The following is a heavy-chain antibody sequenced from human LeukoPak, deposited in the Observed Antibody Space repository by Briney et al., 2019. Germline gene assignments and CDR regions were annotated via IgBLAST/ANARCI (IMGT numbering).Heavy chain of an antibody. Sequence: SETLSLTCTVSGGSISSYYWSWIRQPPGKGLEWIGYIYYSGTTNYNPSLNSRVTISVDTSKSQFSLKLSSVTAADTAVYYCARVNYYDSSGYYMYYFDYWGQGTLVTVSS. CDR1: GGSISSYY. D-gene: IGHD3-22*01. CDR3: ARVNYYDSSGYYMYYFDY. V-gene: IGHV4-59*01. J-gene: IGHJ4*02. CDR2: IYYSGTT.